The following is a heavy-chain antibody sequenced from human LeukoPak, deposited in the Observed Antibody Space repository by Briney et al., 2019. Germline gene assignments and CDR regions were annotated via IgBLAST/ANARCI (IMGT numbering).Heavy chain of an antibody. CDR1: GASISSYY. CDR2: IYTSGST. J-gene: IGHJ4*02. V-gene: IGHV4-4*07. Sequence: SETLSLTCTVSGASISSYYWSWIRQPAGKGLEWIGRIYTSGSTNYNPSLKSRVTMSVDTSKNQFSLKLSSVTAADTAVYYCARSIAAAGTLDYWGQGTLVTVSS. CDR3: ARSIAAAGTLDY. D-gene: IGHD6-13*01.